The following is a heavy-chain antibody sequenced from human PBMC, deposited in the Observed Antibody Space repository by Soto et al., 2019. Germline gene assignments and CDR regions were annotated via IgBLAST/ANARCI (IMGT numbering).Heavy chain of an antibody. J-gene: IGHJ3*01. CDR2: MSSYGTST. Sequence: EGQLVESGGGLVQPGGSLRLSCAASGFTFSSYWMHWVRRAPGQGLMWVSRMSSYGTSTTYADSVKGRFTISRDNAKNRLYLQMTSLRVRDTAVYFCVRGGRSTTMTTGPFEAWAQGQMVTFSP. CDR3: VRGGRSTTMTTGPFEA. CDR1: GFTFSSYW. D-gene: IGHD3-22*01. V-gene: IGHV3-74*01.